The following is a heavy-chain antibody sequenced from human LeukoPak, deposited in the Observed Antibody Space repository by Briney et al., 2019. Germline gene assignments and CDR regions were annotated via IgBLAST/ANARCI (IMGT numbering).Heavy chain of an antibody. CDR2: MYYTGST. CDR1: GGSVSSSSYY. D-gene: IGHD3-22*01. CDR3: ARHVGYYDTTGNFRDY. J-gene: IGHJ4*02. Sequence: SETLSLTCTVSGGSVSSSSYYWGWIRPPPGKGLEWIGSMYYTGSTYYNPSLKSRVTISVDTSKNQFSLMLSSVAAADTAVYYCARHVGYYDTTGNFRDYWGQGTLVTVSS. V-gene: IGHV4-39*01.